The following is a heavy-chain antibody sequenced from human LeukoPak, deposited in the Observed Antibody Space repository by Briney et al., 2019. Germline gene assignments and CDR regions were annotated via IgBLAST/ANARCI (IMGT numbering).Heavy chain of an antibody. Sequence: SETLSLTCAVYGGSFSGYYWSWIRQPPGKGLEWIGEINHSGSTNYNPSLKSRVTISVDTSKNQFSLKLSSVTAADTAVYYCARGRYYCSGGSCYSYYFDYWGQGTLVTVSS. CDR1: GGSFSGYY. V-gene: IGHV4-34*01. CDR2: INHSGST. CDR3: ARGRYYCSGGSCYSYYFDY. J-gene: IGHJ4*02. D-gene: IGHD2-15*01.